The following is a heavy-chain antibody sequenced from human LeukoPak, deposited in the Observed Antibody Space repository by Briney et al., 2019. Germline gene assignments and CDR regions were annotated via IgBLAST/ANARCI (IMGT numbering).Heavy chain of an antibody. V-gene: IGHV3-53*01. Sequence: PGGSLRLSCAASGFTVSSNYMSWVRQAPGKGLEWVSVIYSGGSTYYADSVKGRFTISRDNSKNTLYLQMNSLRAEDTAVYYCASLPPPQGMDVWGKGTTVTVSS. CDR1: GFTVSSNY. CDR3: ASLPPPQGMDV. D-gene: IGHD1-14*01. J-gene: IGHJ6*04. CDR2: IYSGGST.